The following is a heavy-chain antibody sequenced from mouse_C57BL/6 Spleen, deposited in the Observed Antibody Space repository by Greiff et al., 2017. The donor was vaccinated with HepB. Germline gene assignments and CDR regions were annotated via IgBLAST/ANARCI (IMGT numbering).Heavy chain of an antibody. CDR1: GYTFTSYW. V-gene: IGHV1-7*01. D-gene: IGHD2-4*01. J-gene: IGHJ4*01. CDR3: ARCDYYDYYYYAMDY. CDR2: INPSSGYT. Sequence: VQLQQSGAELAKPGASVKLSCKASGYTFTSYWMHWVKQRPGQGLEWIGYINPSSGYTKYNQKFKDKATLTADNSSSTAYMQLSSLTYEDSAVYYCARCDYYDYYYYAMDYWGQRTSVTVSS.